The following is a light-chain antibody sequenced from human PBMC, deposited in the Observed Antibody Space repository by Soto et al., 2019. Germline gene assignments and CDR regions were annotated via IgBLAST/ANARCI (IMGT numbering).Light chain of an antibody. CDR3: QQTLSFPPT. CDR1: QAIDSW. CDR2: TGS. J-gene: IGKJ1*01. Sequence: DIEITQTQSSLSASVGDRVTITCGARQAIDSWLAWYQQKPGEAPKLLIFTGSLLHSGVPPRFSGSGSGTDFTLTISSLQPEDFATYYCQQTLSFPPTFGQGTKV. V-gene: IGKV1-12*01.